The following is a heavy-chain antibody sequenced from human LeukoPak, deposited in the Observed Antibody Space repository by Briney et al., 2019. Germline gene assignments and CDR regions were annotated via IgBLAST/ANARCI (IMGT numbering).Heavy chain of an antibody. D-gene: IGHD3-22*01. V-gene: IGHV1-18*01. CDR3: AREVPYDSSNYYQPFDY. J-gene: IGHJ4*02. Sequence: ASVKVSCKASGYTFTSYGISCVRQAPGQGLEWMGWISAYNGNTNYAQKLQGRVTMTTDTSTSTAYMNLRSLRSDDTAVYYCAREVPYDSSNYYQPFDYWGQGTLVTVSS. CDR1: GYTFTSYG. CDR2: ISAYNGNT.